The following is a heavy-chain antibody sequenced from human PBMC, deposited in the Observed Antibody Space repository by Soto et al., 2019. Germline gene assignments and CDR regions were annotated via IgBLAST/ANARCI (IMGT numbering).Heavy chain of an antibody. CDR1: GFTFSSYA. J-gene: IGHJ4*02. Sequence: GSLRLSCAASGFTFSSYAMHWVRQAPGKGLEWVAVISYDGSNKYHADSVKGRFTISRDNSKNTLYLQMNSLRAEDTAVYYCARVLPRYYDSSAVDYWGQGTLVTVSS. CDR3: ARVLPRYYDSSAVDY. V-gene: IGHV3-30-3*01. CDR2: ISYDGSNK. D-gene: IGHD3-22*01.